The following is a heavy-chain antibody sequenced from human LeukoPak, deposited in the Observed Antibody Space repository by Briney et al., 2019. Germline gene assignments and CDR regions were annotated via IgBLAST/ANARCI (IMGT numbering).Heavy chain of an antibody. CDR1: GFTFSSYW. Sequence: GGSLRLSCAASGFTFSSYWMNWVRQAPGKGLVWVSRIASDGSSTTYADSVKSRFTISRDNAKNSLYLQMNSLRAEDTALYYCARDMTITGADDYWGQGTRVTVSS. CDR3: ARDMTITGADDY. CDR2: IASDGSST. V-gene: IGHV3-74*01. J-gene: IGHJ4*02. D-gene: IGHD6-13*01.